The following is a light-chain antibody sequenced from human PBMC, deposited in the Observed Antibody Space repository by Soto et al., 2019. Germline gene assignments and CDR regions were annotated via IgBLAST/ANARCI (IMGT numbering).Light chain of an antibody. Sequence: DIQMTQSPSSLSASVGDRVTITCRASQSISSYLNWYQQKPGKAPKFLIYAASRLQSGVPSRFSGSGSGTDFTLTISSLQPEDFATYYCQQTYSAPPLFGQGTKVDIK. CDR2: AAS. J-gene: IGKJ1*01. V-gene: IGKV1-39*01. CDR1: QSISSY. CDR3: QQTYSAPPL.